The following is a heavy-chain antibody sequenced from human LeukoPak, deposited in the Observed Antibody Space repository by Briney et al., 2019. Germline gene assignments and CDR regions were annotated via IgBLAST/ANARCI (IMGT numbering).Heavy chain of an antibody. J-gene: IGHJ6*04. CDR2: TSSSGSTT. Sequence: GGSLRLSCAASGFTFSNAWMSWVRQAPGKGLEWVSYTSSSGSTTYYADSVKGRFTISRDNAKNSLYLQMNSLRAEDTAVYYCAELGVTMIGGVWGKGTTVTISS. D-gene: IGHD3-10*02. V-gene: IGHV3-11*04. CDR3: AELGVTMIGGV. CDR1: GFTFSNAW.